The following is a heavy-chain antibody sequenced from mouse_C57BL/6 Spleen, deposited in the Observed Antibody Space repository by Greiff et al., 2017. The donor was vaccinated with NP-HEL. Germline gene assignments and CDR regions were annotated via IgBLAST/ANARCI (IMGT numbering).Heavy chain of an antibody. Sequence: EVKVVESGGGLVQPKGSLKLSCAASGFSFNTYAMNWVRQAPGKGLEWVARIRSKSNNYATYYADSVKDRFTISRDDSESMLYLQMNNLKTEDTAMYYCVRRDGYYGMDYWGQGTSVTVSS. D-gene: IGHD2-3*01. CDR3: VRRDGYYGMDY. CDR1: GFSFNTYA. CDR2: IRSKSNNYAT. V-gene: IGHV10-1*01. J-gene: IGHJ4*01.